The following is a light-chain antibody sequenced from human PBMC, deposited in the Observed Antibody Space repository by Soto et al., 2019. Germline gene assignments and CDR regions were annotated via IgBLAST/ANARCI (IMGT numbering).Light chain of an antibody. CDR1: QSVNIY. V-gene: IGKV3-11*01. CDR3: QQRANWPLT. J-gene: IGKJ4*01. CDR2: DAS. Sequence: IVMTQSPATLSVSPWERATLSCRASQSVNIYLAWYQQKPGQAPRLLISDASNRATGIPARFSGSGSGADFTLTISSLEPEDFAVYYCQQRANWPLTFGGGTKVDIK.